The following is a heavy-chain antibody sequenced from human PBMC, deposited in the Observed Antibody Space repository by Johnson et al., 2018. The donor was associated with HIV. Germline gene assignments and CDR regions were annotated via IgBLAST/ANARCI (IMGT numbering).Heavy chain of an antibody. D-gene: IGHD3-10*01. J-gene: IGHJ3*02. CDR1: GFSLSDYA. CDR3: ARAPRVGRVRGSAFDI. CDR2: MSYDGSNN. Sequence: QMQLVESGGGLVLPGGSLRLSCAASGFSLSDYAIHWVRQAPFKGLEWVGVMSYDGSNNYYADSVKGRFTISSDNSKNTLYLQMNSLRAEDTAVYYCARAPRVGRVRGSAFDIWGQGTMVTVSS. V-gene: IGHV3-30-3*01.